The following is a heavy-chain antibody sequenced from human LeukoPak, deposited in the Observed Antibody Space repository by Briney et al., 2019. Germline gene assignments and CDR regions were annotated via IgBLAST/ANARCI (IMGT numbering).Heavy chain of an antibody. CDR1: GGTFSSYA. CDR3: ARGLVGYPFDY. J-gene: IGHJ4*02. Sequence: SVKVSCKASGGTFSSYAISWVRQAPGQGLEWMGRIIPILGTANYAQKFQGRVTITTDESTSTAYMELSSLRSEDTAVYYCARGLVGYPFDYWGQGTLVTVSS. V-gene: IGHV1-69*11. CDR2: IIPILGTA. D-gene: IGHD6-19*01.